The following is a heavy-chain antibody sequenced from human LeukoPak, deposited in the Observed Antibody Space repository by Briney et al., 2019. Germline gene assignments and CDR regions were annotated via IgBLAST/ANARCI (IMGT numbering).Heavy chain of an antibody. CDR1: GYTFTSYG. Sequence: ASVEVSCKASGYTFTSYGISWVRQAPGQGLEWMGWISAYNGNTNYAQKLQGRVTMTTDTSTSTAYMELRSLRSDDTAVYYCARDKTRITIFGVVIDYWGQGTLVTVSS. J-gene: IGHJ4*02. D-gene: IGHD3-3*01. CDR3: ARDKTRITIFGVVIDY. V-gene: IGHV1-18*01. CDR2: ISAYNGNT.